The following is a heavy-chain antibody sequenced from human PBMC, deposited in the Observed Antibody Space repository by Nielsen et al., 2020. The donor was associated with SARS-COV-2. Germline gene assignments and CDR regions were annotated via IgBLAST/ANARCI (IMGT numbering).Heavy chain of an antibody. CDR3: ARDGGGYTAMVMYYFDY. CDR1: GFTFSSYW. D-gene: IGHD5-18*01. CDR2: IKQDGSEK. J-gene: IGHJ4*02. V-gene: IGHV3-7*03. Sequence: GGSLRLSCAASGFTFSSYWMSWVRQAPGKGLEGVANIKQDGSEKYYVDSVKGRFTISRDNAKNSLYLQMNSLRAEDTAVYYCARDGGGYTAMVMYYFDYWGQGTLVTVSS.